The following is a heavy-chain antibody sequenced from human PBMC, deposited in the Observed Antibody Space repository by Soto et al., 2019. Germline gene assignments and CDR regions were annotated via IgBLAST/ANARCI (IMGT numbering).Heavy chain of an antibody. Sequence: SETLSLTCTVSGGSISSGGYYWSWIRQHPGKGLEWIGYIYYSGSTYYNPSLKSRVTISVDTSKNQFSLKLSSVTAADTAVYYCARGPITMLRGDHRYFDYWGQGTLVTVSS. CDR3: ARGPITMLRGDHRYFDY. V-gene: IGHV4-31*03. CDR1: GGSISSGGYY. D-gene: IGHD3-10*01. CDR2: IYYSGST. J-gene: IGHJ4*02.